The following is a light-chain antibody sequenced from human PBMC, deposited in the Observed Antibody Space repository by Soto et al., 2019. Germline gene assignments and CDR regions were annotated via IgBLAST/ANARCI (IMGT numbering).Light chain of an antibody. CDR2: EAT. Sequence: QSALTQPASVSGSPEQSITISCTGTSSDVGSYNLVSWYQQHPGKAPKVMIYEATKRPSGVSNRFSGSKSGNTASLTISGLQVEDEAEYFCGSFTTSRIWVFGGGTKVTVL. V-gene: IGLV2-14*02. J-gene: IGLJ3*02. CDR3: GSFTTSRIWV. CDR1: SSDVGSYNL.